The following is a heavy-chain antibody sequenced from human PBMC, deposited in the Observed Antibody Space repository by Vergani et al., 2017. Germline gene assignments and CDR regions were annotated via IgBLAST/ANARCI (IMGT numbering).Heavy chain of an antibody. D-gene: IGHD2-21*02. CDR3: ARAPYDDYYLGYYYMDV. CDR1: GGSISSYY. Sequence: QVQLQESGPGLVKPSETLSLTCTVSGGSISSYYWSWIRQPPGKGLEWIGYIYYSGSTNYNPSLKSRVTISVDTSKNQFSLKLSSVTAADTAVHYCARAPYDDYYLGYYYMDVWGKGTTVTVSS. CDR2: IYYSGST. V-gene: IGHV4-59*01. J-gene: IGHJ6*03.